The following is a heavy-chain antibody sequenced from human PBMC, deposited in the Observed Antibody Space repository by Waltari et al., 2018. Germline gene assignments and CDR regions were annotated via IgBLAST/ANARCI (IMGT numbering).Heavy chain of an antibody. D-gene: IGHD6-25*01. CDR2: IYHSGST. CDR3: ASFLYGYPLWH. Sequence: QVQLQESGPGLVKPSETLSLTCTVSGYSISSGSFLAWTRQPPGKGLEWIGSIYHSGSTYYNPSLKSRVTISVDTSKNQFSLKLSSVTAADTAVYYCASFLYGYPLWHWGQGTLVTVSS. V-gene: IGHV4-38-2*02. J-gene: IGHJ1*01. CDR1: GYSISSGSF.